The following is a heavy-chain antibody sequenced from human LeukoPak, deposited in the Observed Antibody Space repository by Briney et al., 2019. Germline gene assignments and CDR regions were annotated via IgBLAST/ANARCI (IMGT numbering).Heavy chain of an antibody. V-gene: IGHV4-59*12. J-gene: IGHJ4*02. CDR2: IYYSGST. CDR3: ARGRSSALIYGDYTFDY. CDR1: GGSISSYY. Sequence: SETLSLTCTVSGGSISSYYWSWIRQPPGKGLEWIGYIYYSGSTYYNPSLKSRVTISVDTSKNQFSLKLSSVTAADTAVYYCARGRSSALIYGDYTFDYWGQGTLVTVSS. D-gene: IGHD4-17*01.